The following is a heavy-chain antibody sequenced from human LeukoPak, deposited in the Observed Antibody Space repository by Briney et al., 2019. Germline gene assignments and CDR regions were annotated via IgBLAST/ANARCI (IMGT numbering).Heavy chain of an antibody. CDR1: GYSISSGYY. CDR2: IYHSGST. D-gene: IGHD5-18*01. J-gene: IGHJ2*01. CDR3: ARGFRIQLWLLRDWYFDP. Sequence: PSETLSLTCTVSGYSISSGYYWGWIRQPPGKGLEWIGSIYHSGSTHYNPSLKSRVTISVDTSKNQFSLKLSSVTAADTAVYYCARGFRIQLWLLRDWYFDPWGRGTLVTVSS. V-gene: IGHV4-38-2*02.